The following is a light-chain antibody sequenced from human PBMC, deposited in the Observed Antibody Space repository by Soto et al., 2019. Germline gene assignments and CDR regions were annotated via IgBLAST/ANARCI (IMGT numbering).Light chain of an antibody. CDR2: GAS. CDR3: QQYGGSPPT. Sequence: DIVMTQSPATLSVSPGERATLSCRASQSVSSSYLAWYQHKPGQAPRLLLYGASSRATGIPDRFSGGGSGTDFTLTISRLEPEDFAVYYCQQYGGSPPTFGQGTKVDIK. J-gene: IGKJ1*01. V-gene: IGKV3-20*01. CDR1: QSVSSSY.